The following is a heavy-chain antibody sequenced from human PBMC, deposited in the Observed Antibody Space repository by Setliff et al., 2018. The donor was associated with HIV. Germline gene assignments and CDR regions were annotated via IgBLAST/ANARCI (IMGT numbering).Heavy chain of an antibody. CDR1: GFTFSSYA. CDR3: ARDQLAMVRRNGMDV. CDR2: ISSDGSNE. J-gene: IGHJ6*02. Sequence: PGGSLRLSCAASGFTFSSYAMQWVRQAPGKGLEWVAVISSDGSNEYYADSVKGRFTISRDNSKNTLYVQMNSLRAEDTAVYYCARDQLAMVRRNGMDVWGQGTLVTVSS. V-gene: IGHV3-30*04. D-gene: IGHD3-10*01.